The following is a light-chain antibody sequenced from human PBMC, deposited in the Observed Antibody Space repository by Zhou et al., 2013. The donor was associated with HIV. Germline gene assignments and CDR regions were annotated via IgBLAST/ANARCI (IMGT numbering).Light chain of an antibody. V-gene: IGKV1-5*03. CDR3: QQYDSSSPWT. CDR2: KAS. Sequence: DIQMTQSPSSLSASVGDRVTITCRASQSVGSWLAWYQQIPGKAPKLLIYKASTLELGVPSRFSGSGSGTEFSLTISSLQPDDSATYYCQQYDSSSPWTFGQGTKVEIK. CDR1: QSVGSW. J-gene: IGKJ1*01.